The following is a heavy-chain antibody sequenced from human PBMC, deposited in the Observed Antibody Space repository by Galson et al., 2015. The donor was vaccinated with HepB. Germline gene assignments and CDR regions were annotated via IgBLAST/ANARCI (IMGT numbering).Heavy chain of an antibody. J-gene: IGHJ6*02. CDR3: AKDLIWSSWFGELRGPYYYYGMDA. CDR2: ISGSGGST. CDR1: GFTFSSYS. D-gene: IGHD3-10*01. Sequence: SLRLSCAASGFTFSSYSMSWVRQAPGKGLEWVSAISGSGGSTYYADSVKGRFTISRDNSKNTLYLQMNSLRAEDTAVYYCAKDLIWSSWFGELRGPYYYYGMDAWGQGTTVTVSS. V-gene: IGHV3-23*01.